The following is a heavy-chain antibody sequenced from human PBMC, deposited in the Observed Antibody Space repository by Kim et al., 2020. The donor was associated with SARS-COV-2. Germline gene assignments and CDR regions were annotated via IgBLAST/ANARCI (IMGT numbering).Heavy chain of an antibody. CDR3: ARRSGLWGCLNF. D-gene: IGHD6-19*01. CDR1: GFIFGNYA. V-gene: IGHV3-23*01. J-gene: IGHJ4*02. CDR2: LSGSGRSS. Sequence: GGSLRLSCVASGFIFGNYAMTWVRQAPGKGLEWVAGLSGSGRSSYYADSVKGRFTISRDNAKNSLFLQMNGLRVEDTAVYYCARRSGLWGCLNFWGQGTL.